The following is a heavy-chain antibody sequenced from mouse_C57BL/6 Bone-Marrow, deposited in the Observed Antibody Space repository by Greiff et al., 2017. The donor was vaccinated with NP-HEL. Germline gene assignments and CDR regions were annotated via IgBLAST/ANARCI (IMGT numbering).Heavy chain of an antibody. J-gene: IGHJ3*01. V-gene: IGHV5-17*01. CDR1: GFTFSDYG. Sequence: EVQGVESGGGLVKPGGSLKLSCAASGFTFSDYGMHWVRQAPEKGLEWVAYISSGSSTTYYADTVKGRSTISRDNAKNTLFLQMNSLRSEDTAMYYCASPYYYGSPWFAYWGQGTLVTVSA. CDR3: ASPYYYGSPWFAY. CDR2: ISSGSSTT. D-gene: IGHD1-1*01.